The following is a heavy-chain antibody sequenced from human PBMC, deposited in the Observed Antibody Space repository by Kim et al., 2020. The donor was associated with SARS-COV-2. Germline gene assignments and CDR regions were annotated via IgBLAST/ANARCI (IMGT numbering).Heavy chain of an antibody. V-gene: IGHV1-46*01. J-gene: IGHJ4*02. D-gene: IGHD6-13*01. Sequence: TRRFPGRVTMTRDTSTSKVFMHLSNLRSDDTAVYYCARETAAAGKTFDYWGQGTLVTVSS. CDR3: ARETAAAGKTFDY.